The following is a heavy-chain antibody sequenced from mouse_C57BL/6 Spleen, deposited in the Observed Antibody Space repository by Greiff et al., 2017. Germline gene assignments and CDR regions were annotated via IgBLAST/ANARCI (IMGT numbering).Heavy chain of an antibody. V-gene: IGHV6-3*01. Sequence: EVKVEESGGGLVQPGGSMKLSCVASGFTFSNYWMNWVRQSPEKGLEWVAQIRLKSDNYATNYAESVKGMFTISRDDSKSSVYLQMNNLRAEDTGIYYCTDYGSSYDWFAYWGQGTLVTVSA. CDR1: GFTFSNYW. D-gene: IGHD1-1*01. CDR3: TDYGSSYDWFAY. J-gene: IGHJ3*01. CDR2: IRLKSDNYAT.